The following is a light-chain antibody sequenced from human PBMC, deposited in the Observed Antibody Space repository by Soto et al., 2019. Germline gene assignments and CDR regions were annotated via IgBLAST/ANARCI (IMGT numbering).Light chain of an antibody. V-gene: IGKV1-39*01. J-gene: IGKJ1*01. CDR3: QQSNSTSRT. CDR2: AAS. Sequence: DIPMTQSPSSLSASVGDRVTITCRASQSISSYLNWYQQKPGKAPKLLIYAASSLQSGVPSRFSGSGSGTDFTLTISSLQPEDFATYYCQQSNSTSRTFGQGTKVEIK. CDR1: QSISSY.